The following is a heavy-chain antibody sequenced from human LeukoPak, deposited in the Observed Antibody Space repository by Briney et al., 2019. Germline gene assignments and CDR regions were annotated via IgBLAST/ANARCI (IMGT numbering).Heavy chain of an antibody. CDR2: INSDGSST. V-gene: IGHV3-74*01. D-gene: IGHD5-24*01. Sequence: PGGSLRLSCAASGFTFSSYWMHWVRQAPGKGLVWVSRINSDGSSTSYADSVKGRFTISRDNAKNTLYLQMNSLRAEDTAVYYCARRQRDGYNYYFDYWGQGTLVTVSS. CDR3: ARRQRDGYNYYFDY. CDR1: GFTFSSYW. J-gene: IGHJ4*02.